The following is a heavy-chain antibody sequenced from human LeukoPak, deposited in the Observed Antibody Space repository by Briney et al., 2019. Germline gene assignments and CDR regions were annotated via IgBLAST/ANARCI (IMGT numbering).Heavy chain of an antibody. CDR1: GFTVSSNY. Sequence: GGSLRLSCAASGFTVSSNYMSWVRQAPGKGLEWVSVIYSGGSTYYADSVKGRFTLSRDSSKNTLYLQMNSLRAEDTAVYYCARSPSYYYGMDVRGQGTTVTVSS. CDR3: ARSPSYYYGMDV. CDR2: IYSGGST. J-gene: IGHJ6*02. V-gene: IGHV3-66*01.